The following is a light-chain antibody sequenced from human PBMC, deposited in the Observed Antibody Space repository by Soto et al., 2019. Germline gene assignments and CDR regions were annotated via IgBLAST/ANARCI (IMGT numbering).Light chain of an antibody. CDR3: NSYAGSEGV. CDR1: NSNIGSNT. V-gene: IGLV1-44*01. CDR2: NNN. J-gene: IGLJ3*02. Sequence: QSVLTQPPSASGTPGQRVTMSCSGSNSNIGSNTVSWYQHLPGTAPKLLIYNNNRRPSGVPDRFSGSKSGTSASLAISGLQSEDEADYYCNSYAGSEGVFGGGTKLTVL.